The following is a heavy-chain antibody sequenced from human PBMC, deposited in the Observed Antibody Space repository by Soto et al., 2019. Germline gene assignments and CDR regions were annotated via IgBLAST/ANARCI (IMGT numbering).Heavy chain of an antibody. D-gene: IGHD3-22*01. J-gene: IGHJ3*01. Sequence: GGSLILSCAASGFTFSSYAMSWVRQAPGKGLEWVSAISGSGGSTYYADSVKGRFTISKDNSKNTVDLQMNSLRAEDTAVYYCARDQLYYNGISGRPLNAFDVWGQGTMVTVSS. V-gene: IGHV3-23*01. CDR1: GFTFSSYA. CDR3: ARDQLYYNGISGRPLNAFDV. CDR2: ISGSGGST.